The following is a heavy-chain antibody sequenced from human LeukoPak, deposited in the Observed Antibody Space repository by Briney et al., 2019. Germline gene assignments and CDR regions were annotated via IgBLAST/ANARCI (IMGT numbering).Heavy chain of an antibody. CDR3: ARVRSVVGGTIGY. CDR2: INPSGGGT. V-gene: IGHV1-46*01. Sequence: ASVKVSCKASGYTFTSYYMHWVRQAPGQGLEWMGIINPSGGGTNYAQTFQGRVTLTRDTSTSTVYMELSSLRSEDTAVYYCARVRSVVGGTIGYWGQGTLVTVSS. D-gene: IGHD2-15*01. J-gene: IGHJ4*02. CDR1: GYTFTSYY.